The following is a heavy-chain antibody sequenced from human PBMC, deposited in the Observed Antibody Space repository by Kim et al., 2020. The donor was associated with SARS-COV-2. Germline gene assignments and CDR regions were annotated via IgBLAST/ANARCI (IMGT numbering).Heavy chain of an antibody. CDR3: ARHRGYGSSNFDY. V-gene: IGHV4-39*01. J-gene: IGHJ4*02. Sequence: LSLPFTFSCGSISSDSYYWGWICQPPGKGLEWIGSIYYSGTTYYNPSLKSRVTISVDTSKNQFSLKLSSVTAADTAVYYCARHRGYGSSNFDYWGQGTLVTVSS. CDR1: CGSISSDSYY. CDR2: IYYSGTT. D-gene: IGHD6-13*01.